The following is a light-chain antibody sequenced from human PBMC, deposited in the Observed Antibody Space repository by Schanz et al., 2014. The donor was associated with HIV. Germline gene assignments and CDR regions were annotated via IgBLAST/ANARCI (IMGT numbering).Light chain of an antibody. Sequence: DIQMTQSPSSLSASVGDRVTITCQASQDISDNLNWYQQKAGKAPKLLIYAASNLETGVPSRFSGTGSGTDFTFTISSLQPEDTATYYCQQYDNLPYSLTFGPGTKVDIK. CDR2: AAS. CDR1: QDISDN. V-gene: IGKV1-33*01. J-gene: IGKJ3*01. CDR3: QQYDNLPYSLT.